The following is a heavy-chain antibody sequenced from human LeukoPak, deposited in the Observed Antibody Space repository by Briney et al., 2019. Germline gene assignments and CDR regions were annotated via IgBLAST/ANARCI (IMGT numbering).Heavy chain of an antibody. CDR2: ISGSGGST. CDR1: GFTFSSYA. D-gene: IGHD6-19*01. Sequence: GGSLRFSCAASGFTFSSYAMSWVRQAPGKGLEWVSAISGSGGSTYYADSVKGRFTISRDNSKNTLYLQMNSLRAEDTAVYYCAKGEGSSGWYYYYGMDVWGQGTTVTVSS. CDR3: AKGEGSSGWYYYYGMDV. J-gene: IGHJ6*02. V-gene: IGHV3-23*01.